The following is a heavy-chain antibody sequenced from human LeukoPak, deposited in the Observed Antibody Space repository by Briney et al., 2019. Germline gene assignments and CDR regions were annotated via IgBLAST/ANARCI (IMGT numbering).Heavy chain of an antibody. CDR3: ARDGPAQMVDFDY. J-gene: IGHJ4*02. CDR1: GYTFSGTGWY. CDR2: IYPNNGAT. V-gene: IGHV1-2*02. D-gene: IGHD3-10*01. Sequence: ASVKVSFKASGYTFSGTGWYLYWLRQAPGQGLEFMGWIYPNNGATAYAQKFQGRVAMTRDTSITTAYMELSRLRPDDTAVYYCARDGPAQMVDFDYWGQGTLVTVSS.